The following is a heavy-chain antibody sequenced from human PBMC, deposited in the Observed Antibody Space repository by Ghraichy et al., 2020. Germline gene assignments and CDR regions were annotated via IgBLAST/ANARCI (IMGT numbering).Heavy chain of an antibody. CDR1: EFTFTKYW. CDR3: ARDRGWDLPFDL. Sequence: GGSLRLSCAASEFTFTKYWMHWVRQVPGKGLVWVSRLNTDGSHIDYADSVKGRFTISRDNGKNTLDLQMNSLRDEDTAVYYCARDRGWDLPFDLWGQGTLVTVSS. J-gene: IGHJ4*02. V-gene: IGHV3-74*01. D-gene: IGHD1-26*01. CDR2: LNTDGSHI.